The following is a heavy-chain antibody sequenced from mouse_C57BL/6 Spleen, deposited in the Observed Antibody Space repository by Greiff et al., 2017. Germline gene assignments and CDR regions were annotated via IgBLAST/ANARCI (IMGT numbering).Heavy chain of an antibody. D-gene: IGHD2-2*01. Sequence: VQLQQSGAELVKPGASVKMSCKASGYTFTSYWITWVKQRPGQGLEWIGDIYPGSGSTNYNEKFKSKATLTVDTSSSTAYMQLSSLTSEDSAVYYCARSGGYDDAMDYWGQGTSVTVSS. J-gene: IGHJ4*01. CDR1: GYTFTSYW. CDR3: ARSGGYDDAMDY. V-gene: IGHV1-55*01. CDR2: IYPGSGST.